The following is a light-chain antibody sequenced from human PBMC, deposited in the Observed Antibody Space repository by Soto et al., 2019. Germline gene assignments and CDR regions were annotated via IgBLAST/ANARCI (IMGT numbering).Light chain of an antibody. J-gene: IGKJ1*01. Sequence: DIQMTQSPSSLSASVGDRVTSTCRASQSIAIYLNWYQHKPGKAPKLLISAASSSQSRVPSRFSGSGSGTDFTLTISSLQPEDFATYYCQQSSSTPRTFGHGTKVDIK. V-gene: IGKV1-39*01. CDR3: QQSSSTPRT. CDR1: QSIAIY. CDR2: AAS.